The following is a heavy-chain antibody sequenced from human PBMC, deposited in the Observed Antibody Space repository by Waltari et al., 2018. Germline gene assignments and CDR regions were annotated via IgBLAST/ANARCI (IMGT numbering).Heavy chain of an antibody. CDR1: GFTFSSYW. CDR2: INSDGGSK. D-gene: IGHD3-10*01. V-gene: IGHV3-74*01. J-gene: IGHJ2*01. Sequence: EVQLVESGGGLVQPGGSLRLYCAASGFTFSSYWMHWVRQAPGKGLLGVSRINSDGGSKSSAASVKGRFTISRDNAKNTLYLQMNSLRAEDTAVYYCARDIRGPVGQRPPWYFDLWGRGTLVTVSS. CDR3: ARDIRGPVGQRPPWYFDL.